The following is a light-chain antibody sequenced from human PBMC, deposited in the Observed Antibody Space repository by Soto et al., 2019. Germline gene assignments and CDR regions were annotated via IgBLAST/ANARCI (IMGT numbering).Light chain of an antibody. CDR3: CSFAGSSTWV. CDR2: EGS. Sequence: QSALTQPASVSGSPGQSITISCTGTSGDVGSYNLVSWYQQHPGKAPKLMIYEGSKRPSGVSNRFSGSKSGNTASLTISGLQAEDEADYYCCSFAGSSTWVFGGGTTLTVL. J-gene: IGLJ3*02. CDR1: SGDVGSYNL. V-gene: IGLV2-23*01.